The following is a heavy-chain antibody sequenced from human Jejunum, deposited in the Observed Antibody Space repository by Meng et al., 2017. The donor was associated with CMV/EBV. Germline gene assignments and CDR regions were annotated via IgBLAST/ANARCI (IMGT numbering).Heavy chain of an antibody. CDR2: INGHTGDT. CDR3: ARVEVGITSGDY. D-gene: IGHD1-26*01. CDR1: GDTFSSYY. J-gene: IGHJ4*02. Sequence: VQCVQAVAGVKKTGASVKVSCKAFGDTFSSYYFNWLHQAPGQGLEWMGWINGHTGDTNYAQKFQERVTMTRDTSTSTAYMELRSLRSDDTAVYYCARVEVGITSGDYWGQGTLVTVSS. V-gene: IGHV1-18*04.